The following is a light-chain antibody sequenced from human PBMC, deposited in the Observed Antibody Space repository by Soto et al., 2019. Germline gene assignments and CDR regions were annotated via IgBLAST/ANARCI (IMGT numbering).Light chain of an antibody. V-gene: IGLV1-40*01. J-gene: IGLJ1*01. CDR3: QSYDSSLSGSYV. Sequence: QSVLTQPPSVSGAPGXRVTISCTGSSSNIGAGYDVHWYQQLPGTAPKLLIYGNSNRPSGVPDRXSGXKSGTSASLXXTXLQAEDEADYYCQSYDSSLSGSYVFGTGTKLTVL. CDR1: SSNIGAGYD. CDR2: GNS.